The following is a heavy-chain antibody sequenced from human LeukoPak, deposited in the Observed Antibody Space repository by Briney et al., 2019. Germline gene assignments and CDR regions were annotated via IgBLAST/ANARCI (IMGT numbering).Heavy chain of an antibody. CDR2: ISSSSSYI. Sequence: PGRSLRLSCAASGFTFSSYGMHWVRQAPGKGLEWVSSISSSSSYIYYADSVKGRFTISRDNAKNSLYLQMNSLRAEDTAVYYCARDLGVVTNYYYYMDVWGKGTTVTVSS. V-gene: IGHV3-21*01. J-gene: IGHJ6*03. CDR3: ARDLGVVTNYYYYMDV. CDR1: GFTFSSYG. D-gene: IGHD3-3*01.